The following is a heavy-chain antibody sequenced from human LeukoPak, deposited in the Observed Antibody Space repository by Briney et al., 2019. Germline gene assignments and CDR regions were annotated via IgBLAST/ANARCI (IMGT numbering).Heavy chain of an antibody. V-gene: IGHV4-31*03. Sequence: SETLSLTCTVSGGSISSGGYYWSWIRQHPGKGLEWIGHIYYNGSTDYNPSIKSRVTISVDTSKNQFSPKLSSVTAADTAMYYCARASTYDSSGSTRFDYWGQGTLVTVSS. J-gene: IGHJ4*02. CDR3: ARASTYDSSGSTRFDY. CDR2: IYYNGST. D-gene: IGHD3-22*01. CDR1: GGSISSGGYY.